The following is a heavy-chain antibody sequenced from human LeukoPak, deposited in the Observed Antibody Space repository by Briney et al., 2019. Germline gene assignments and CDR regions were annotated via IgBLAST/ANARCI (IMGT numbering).Heavy chain of an antibody. CDR1: GLTFSTCA. CDR2: IGGGGTT. V-gene: IGHV3-23*01. J-gene: IGHJ6*02. CDR3: AQDRGARYPFGMDV. D-gene: IGHD2-2*01. Sequence: GGSLRLSCAASGLTFSTCAMRWIRQAPGKGLEWVSSIGGGGTTSYADSVKGRFTISRDLSKITVYLQMNSLRAEDTAVYYCAQDRGARYPFGMDVWGQGTTVTVSS.